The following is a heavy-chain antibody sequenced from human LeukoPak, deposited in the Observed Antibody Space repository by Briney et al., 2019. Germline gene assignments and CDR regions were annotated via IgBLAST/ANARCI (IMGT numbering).Heavy chain of an antibody. J-gene: IGHJ1*01. CDR1: GGSISSYY. CDR3: ARVAAAGTLQH. V-gene: IGHV4-59*01. D-gene: IGHD6-13*01. CDR2: IYYSGST. Sequence: PSETLSLTCTVSGGSISSYYWSWIRQPPGKGLEWLGYIYYSGSTNYNPSLKSRVTISVDTSKNQFSLKLSSVTAADTAVYYCARVAAAGTLQHWGQGTLVTVSS.